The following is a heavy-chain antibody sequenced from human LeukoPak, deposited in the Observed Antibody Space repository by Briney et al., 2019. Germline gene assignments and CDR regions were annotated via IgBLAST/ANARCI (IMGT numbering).Heavy chain of an antibody. J-gene: IGHJ4*02. V-gene: IGHV4-34*01. CDR1: GGSFSDYF. Sequence: SETLSLTCAVYGGSFSDYFWSWIRQPPGKGLEWIGEINHTGSTNYNPSLKSRVTISVDTSKNQFSLKLSSVTAADTAVYYCALTYIAAAGHDYWGQGTLVTVSS. CDR3: ALTYIAAAGHDY. D-gene: IGHD6-13*01. CDR2: INHTGST.